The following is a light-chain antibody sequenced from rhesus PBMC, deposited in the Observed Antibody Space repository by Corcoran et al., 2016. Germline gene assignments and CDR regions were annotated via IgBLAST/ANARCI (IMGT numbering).Light chain of an antibody. CDR1: QGISNA. Sequence: DIQMTQSQSSLSASVGDKVTITCRASQGISNALAWYQQKPGKAPKLLIYSAASLQSGVPSRFSGRGSWTDFTLTISILQPEAFAVYYCQQRNSYPYSFGQGTKVEIK. J-gene: IGKJ2*01. CDR2: SAA. CDR3: QQRNSYPYS. V-gene: IGKV1-33*01.